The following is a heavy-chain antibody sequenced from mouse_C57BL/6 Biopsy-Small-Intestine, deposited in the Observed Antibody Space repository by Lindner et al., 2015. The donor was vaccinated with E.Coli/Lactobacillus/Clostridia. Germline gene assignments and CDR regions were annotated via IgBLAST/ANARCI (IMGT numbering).Heavy chain of an antibody. D-gene: IGHD6-1*01. V-gene: IGHV1-81*01. J-gene: IGHJ4*01. Sequence: SVKVSCKASGYTFTTYDINWLRQATGQGPEWMGWMSPKSGNTGYAQKFQGRVTITRNTSITTAYMELSSLTSEDTAVYYCARGLWELDHWGQGTRVTVSS. CDR2: MSPKSGNT. CDR3: ARGLWELDH. CDR1: GYTFTTYD.